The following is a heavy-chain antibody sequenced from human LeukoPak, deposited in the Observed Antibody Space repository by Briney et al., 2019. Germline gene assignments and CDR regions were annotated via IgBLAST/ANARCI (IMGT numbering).Heavy chain of an antibody. CDR1: GASISSYY. V-gene: IGHV4-59*01. D-gene: IGHD1-14*01. Sequence: SETLSLTCTVSGASISSYYWSWIRQPPGKGLEWIGYIYYSGSTNYNPSLKSRVTISVDTSKNQFSLKLSSVTAADTAVYYCAGGIWRDLDYWGQGTLVTVSS. CDR2: IYYSGST. J-gene: IGHJ4*02. CDR3: AGGIWRDLDY.